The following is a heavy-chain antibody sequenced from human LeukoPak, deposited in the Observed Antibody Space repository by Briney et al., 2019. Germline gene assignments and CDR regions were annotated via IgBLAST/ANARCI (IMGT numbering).Heavy chain of an antibody. CDR2: IYYSGST. D-gene: IGHD2-21*01. V-gene: IGHV4-39*07. CDR3: ARGDWAYFDY. CDR1: GGSLSIISYC. J-gene: IGHJ4*02. Sequence: PGTPSLTCTVSGGSLSIISYCWGSIRPPPGKGQEWIGSIYYSGSTYYNPSLKSRDTISVDTSKNQFFLNLSSVTAADTAVYYCARGDWAYFDYWGQGTLVTVSS.